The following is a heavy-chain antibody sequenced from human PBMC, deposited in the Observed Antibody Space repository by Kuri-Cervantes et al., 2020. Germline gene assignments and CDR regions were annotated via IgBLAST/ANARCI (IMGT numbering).Heavy chain of an antibody. D-gene: IGHD1-1*01. J-gene: IGHJ6*02. Sequence: GGSLRLSCAASGFTFNSYGMHWVRQAPGKGLEWVAVISYDGSNKYYADSVKDRFTISRDNSKDTLYLQMNSLRAEDTAVYYCAKGSFPHNHYYFGMDVWGQGTTVTVSS. CDR1: GFTFNSYG. CDR3: AKGSFPHNHYYFGMDV. V-gene: IGHV3-30*18. CDR2: ISYDGSNK.